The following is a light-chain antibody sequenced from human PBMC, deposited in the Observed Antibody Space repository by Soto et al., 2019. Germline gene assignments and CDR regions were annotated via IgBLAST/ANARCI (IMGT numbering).Light chain of an antibody. CDR3: QQRSNWPRIT. V-gene: IGKV3-11*01. CDR1: QSVSSY. J-gene: IGKJ5*01. CDR2: DAS. Sequence: EIMLTQSPATLSLSPGERATLSCRASQSVSSYLAWYQQKPGQAPRLLIYDASNRATGIPARFSGSGSGTDFTLTISSLEPEDFALYYCQQRSNWPRITVGQGTRLEIK.